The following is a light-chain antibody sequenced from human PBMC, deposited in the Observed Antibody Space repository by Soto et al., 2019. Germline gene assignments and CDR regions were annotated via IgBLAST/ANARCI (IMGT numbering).Light chain of an antibody. CDR1: QGISTW. Sequence: DIQMTQSPSSVSASVGNRVTITCRASQGISTWLAWYQQKPGKAPKLLIYGASNLESGVPSRFSGSGSGTDFPLIISSLQPDDFASYYCQQTTSLPFTFGPGNKVDIK. V-gene: IGKV1D-12*01. CDR2: GAS. J-gene: IGKJ3*01. CDR3: QQTTSLPFT.